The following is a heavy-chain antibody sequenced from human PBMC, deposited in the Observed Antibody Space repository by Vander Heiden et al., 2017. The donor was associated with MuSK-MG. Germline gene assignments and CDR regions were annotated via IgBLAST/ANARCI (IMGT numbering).Heavy chain of an antibody. CDR3: AREVMHSSSSGFYYYYYMDV. J-gene: IGHJ6*03. CDR1: GGSISSGSYY. V-gene: IGHV4-61*02. CDR2: IYTSGST. Sequence: QVQLQESGPGLVKPSQTLSLTCTVSGGSISSGSYYWSWIRQPAGKGLEWMGRIYTSGSTNYNPSLKSRVTMSVDTSKNQFSLKLSSVTAADTAVYYCAREVMHSSSSGFYYYYYMDVWGKGTTVTVSS. D-gene: IGHD6-13*01.